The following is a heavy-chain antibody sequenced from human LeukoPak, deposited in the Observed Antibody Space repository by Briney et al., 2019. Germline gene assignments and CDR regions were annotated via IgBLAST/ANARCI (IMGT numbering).Heavy chain of an antibody. Sequence: PGGSLRLSCAASGFTFSSYGMHWVRQAPGKGLEGVAVISYDGSNKYYADSVKGRFTISRDNSKNTLYLQMNSLKAEDTAVYYCALGESFDYWGQGTLVTVSS. CDR1: GFTFSSYG. CDR3: ALGESFDY. D-gene: IGHD3-10*01. J-gene: IGHJ4*02. CDR2: ISYDGSNK. V-gene: IGHV3-30*03.